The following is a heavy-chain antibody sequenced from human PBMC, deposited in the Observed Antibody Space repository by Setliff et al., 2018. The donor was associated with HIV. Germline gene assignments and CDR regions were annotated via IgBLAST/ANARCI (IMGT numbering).Heavy chain of an antibody. J-gene: IGHJ3*02. Sequence: SETLSLTCTVSGGSISSYYWSWIRQPAGKGLEWIGRIYTSGSTNYNPSLKSRVTMSVDTSKNQFSLKLSSVTAADTAVYYCARQGAGYYYDSSEYYTGNGFDMWGQGTMVTVSS. CDR2: IYTSGST. CDR1: GGSISSYY. V-gene: IGHV4-4*07. D-gene: IGHD3-22*01. CDR3: ARQGAGYYYDSSEYYTGNGFDM.